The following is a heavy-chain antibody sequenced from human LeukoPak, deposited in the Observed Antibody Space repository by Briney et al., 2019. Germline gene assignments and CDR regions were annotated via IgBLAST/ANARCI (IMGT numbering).Heavy chain of an antibody. CDR2: IYYSGST. V-gene: IGHV4-31*03. CDR3: ARGTPLRRDAFDI. D-gene: IGHD5-12*01. CDR1: GGSISSGAYY. J-gene: IGHJ3*02. Sequence: SETLSLTCTVSGGSISSGAYYWSWIRQHPGKGLEWIGHIYYSGSTYYNPSLKSRVTISVDTSKNQFSLKLSSVTAADTAVYYCARGTPLRRDAFDIWGQGTMVTVSS.